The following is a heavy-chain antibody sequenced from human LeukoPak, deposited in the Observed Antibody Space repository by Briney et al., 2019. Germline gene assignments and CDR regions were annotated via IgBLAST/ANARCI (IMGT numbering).Heavy chain of an antibody. Sequence: GGSLRLSCAASGFTFSSYGMHWVRQASGKGLEWVAVISYDGSNKYYADSVKGRFTISRDNSKSTLYLQMNSLRAEDTAVYYCAKGGPEYGDYDYWGQGTLVTVSS. D-gene: IGHD4-17*01. V-gene: IGHV3-30*18. J-gene: IGHJ4*02. CDR1: GFTFSSYG. CDR3: AKGGPEYGDYDY. CDR2: ISYDGSNK.